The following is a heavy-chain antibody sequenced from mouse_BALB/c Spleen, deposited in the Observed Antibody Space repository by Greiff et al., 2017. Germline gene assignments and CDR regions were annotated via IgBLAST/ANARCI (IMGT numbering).Heavy chain of an antibody. Sequence: QLQQPGAELVRPGASVKLSCKASGYTFTSYWINWVKQRPGQGLEWIGNIYPSDSYTNYNQKFKDKATLTVDKSSSTAYMQLSSPTSEDSAVYYCTRSGNGYDVGFAYWGQGTLVTVSA. V-gene: IGHV1-69*02. D-gene: IGHD2-2*01. CDR2: IYPSDSYT. J-gene: IGHJ3*01. CDR1: GYTFTSYW. CDR3: TRSGNGYDVGFAY.